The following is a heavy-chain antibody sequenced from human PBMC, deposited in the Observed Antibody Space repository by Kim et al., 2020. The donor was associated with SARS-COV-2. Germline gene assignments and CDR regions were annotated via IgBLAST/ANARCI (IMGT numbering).Heavy chain of an antibody. CDR2: ITKSSTTI. CDR3: VRDRMGGAFDM. D-gene: IGHD3-16*01. J-gene: IGHJ3*02. Sequence: GGSLRLSCATSGFTFSAYDMNWVRQAPGKGLEWLSFITKSSTTIYYADSVEGRFTISGDNAKNSLFLQMNSLRDEDTALYYCVRDRMGGAFDMWGHGTMV. V-gene: IGHV3-48*02. CDR1: GFTFSAYD.